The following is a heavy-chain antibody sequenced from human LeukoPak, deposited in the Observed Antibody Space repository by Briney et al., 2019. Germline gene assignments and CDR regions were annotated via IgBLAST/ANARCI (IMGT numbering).Heavy chain of an antibody. D-gene: IGHD4-17*01. J-gene: IGHJ4*02. V-gene: IGHV1-18*01. Sequence: ASVKVSCKASGYTFTSYGISWVRQAPGQGLEWMGWISAYNGNTNYAQKLQGRVTMTTDTSTGTAYMERRSMRSDDTAVYYCARDMTTGENCLDYWGQGTLVTVSS. CDR2: ISAYNGNT. CDR1: GYTFTSYG. CDR3: ARDMTTGENCLDY.